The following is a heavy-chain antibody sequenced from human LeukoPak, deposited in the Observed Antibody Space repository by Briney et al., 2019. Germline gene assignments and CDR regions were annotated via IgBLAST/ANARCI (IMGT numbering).Heavy chain of an antibody. CDR3: ASYYDSSGFDY. CDR1: GFTFSSYG. CDR2: IWYDGSNK. D-gene: IGHD3-22*01. V-gene: IGHV3-33*01. J-gene: IGHJ4*02. Sequence: GGSLRLSCAASGFTFSSYGMHWVRLAPGKGLEWVAVIWYDGSNKYYADSVKGRFTISRDNSKNTLYLQMNSLRAEDTAVYYCASYYDSSGFDYWGQGTLVTVSS.